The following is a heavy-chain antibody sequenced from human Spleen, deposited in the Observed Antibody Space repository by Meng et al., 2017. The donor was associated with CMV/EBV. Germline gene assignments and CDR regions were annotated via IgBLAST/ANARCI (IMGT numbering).Heavy chain of an antibody. CDR1: GGAISSTHW. J-gene: IGHJ5*02. Sequence: CAVSGGAISSTHWWSWVRQPPGKGLEWIGEVYHSGSTNYNPSLGSRVSISLDTSKNHFSLKLTSVTAADTAVYYCARFRVTSHRFDPWGQGALVTVSS. V-gene: IGHV4-4*02. CDR2: VYHSGST. D-gene: IGHD3-3*01. CDR3: ARFRVTSHRFDP.